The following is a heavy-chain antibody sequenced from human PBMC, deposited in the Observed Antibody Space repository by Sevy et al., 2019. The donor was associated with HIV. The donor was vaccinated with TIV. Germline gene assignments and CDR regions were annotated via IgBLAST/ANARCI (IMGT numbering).Heavy chain of an antibody. V-gene: IGHV3-30*18. Sequence: GGSLRLSCAASGFIFRKHGMHWVRQAPGKGLEWVALISNDGSDQNYVGSVKGRFTISRDNSKDTVYLQMNSLRAEVTAVYYCANSRGRFHGSSWIYYDYSLDVWGQGTTVTVSS. CDR1: GFIFRKHG. J-gene: IGHJ6*02. CDR3: ANSRGRFHGSSWIYYDYSLDV. CDR2: ISNDGSDQ. D-gene: IGHD6-13*01.